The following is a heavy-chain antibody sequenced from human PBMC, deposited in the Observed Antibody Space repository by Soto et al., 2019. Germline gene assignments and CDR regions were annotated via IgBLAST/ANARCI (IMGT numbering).Heavy chain of an antibody. CDR2: IIPIFGTA. J-gene: IGHJ4*02. V-gene: IGHV1-69*13. Sequence: SVKVSCKASGGTFSSYAISWVRQAPGQGLEWMGGIIPIFGTANYAQKFQGRVTVTADESTSTAYMELSSLRSEDTAVYYCARMAVAGTVGPFDYWGQGTLVTVSS. CDR1: GGTFSSYA. CDR3: ARMAVAGTVGPFDY. D-gene: IGHD6-19*01.